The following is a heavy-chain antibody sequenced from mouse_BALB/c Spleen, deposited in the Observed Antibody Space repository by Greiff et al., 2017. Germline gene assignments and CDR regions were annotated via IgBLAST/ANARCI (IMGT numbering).Heavy chain of an antibody. D-gene: IGHD3-2*01. CDR3: ASRQLGLYYAMDY. Sequence: EVKLMESGPGLVKPSQSLSLTCSVTGYSITSGYYWNWIRQFPGNKLEWMGYISYDGSNNYNPSLKNRISITRDTSKNQFFLKLNSVTTEDTATYYCASRQLGLYYAMDYWGQGTSVTVSS. CDR1: GYSITSGYY. CDR2: ISYDGSN. J-gene: IGHJ4*01. V-gene: IGHV3-6*02.